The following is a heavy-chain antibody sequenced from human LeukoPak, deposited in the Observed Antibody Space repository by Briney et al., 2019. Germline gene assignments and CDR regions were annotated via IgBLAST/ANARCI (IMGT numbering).Heavy chain of an antibody. D-gene: IGHD3-9*01. J-gene: IGHJ6*02. CDR3: AKGPTGFYDMLSSAGNYGMDV. CDR2: ISYDGSNK. V-gene: IGHV3-30*18. Sequence: GGSLRLSCAASGFTFSSYGMHWVRQAPGKGLEWVAVISYDGSNKYYADSVKGRFTISRDNSKNTLYLQMNSLRAEDTAVYYCAKGPTGFYDMLSSAGNYGMDVWGQGTTVTVSS. CDR1: GFTFSSYG.